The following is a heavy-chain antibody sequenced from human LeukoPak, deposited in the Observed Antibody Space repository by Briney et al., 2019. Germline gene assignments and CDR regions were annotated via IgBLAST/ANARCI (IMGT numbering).Heavy chain of an antibody. Sequence: PSETLSLTCTVSCGSITSHYWSWVRQAPGKGLEWIGFIYYSGRTKYNPSLQSRVTISLDTSEKKFPLKVTSVTAADTAVDYCTRPLDNDSMGDPDTFDMWGQGTVVTVSS. CDR1: CGSITSHY. CDR2: IYYSGRT. CDR3: TRPLDNDSMGDPDTFDM. V-gene: IGHV4-59*08. J-gene: IGHJ3*02. D-gene: IGHD3-22*01.